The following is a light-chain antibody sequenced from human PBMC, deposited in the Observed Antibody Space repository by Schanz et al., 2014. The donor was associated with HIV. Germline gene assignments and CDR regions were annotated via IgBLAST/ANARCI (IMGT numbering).Light chain of an antibody. CDR1: QSISSH. V-gene: IGKV1-39*01. CDR3: QQNYGYPFS. Sequence: EIQMTQSPSSLSASIGDRVTIPCRASQSISSHLNWYQQKPGKPPKLLIYAASSLQGGVPSRFSGSGSGTDFTLTISSLQPEDSATYYCQQNYGYPFSFGPATKVNIK. J-gene: IGKJ3*01. CDR2: AAS.